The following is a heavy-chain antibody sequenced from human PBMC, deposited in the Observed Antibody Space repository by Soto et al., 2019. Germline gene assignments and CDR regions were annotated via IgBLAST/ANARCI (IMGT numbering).Heavy chain of an antibody. CDR1: GFTFSSYG. V-gene: IGHV3-33*01. CDR3: TRAAIKGELLDY. Sequence: GGSLRLSCAASGFTFSSYGMHWVRQAPGKGLEWVAVIWYDGSNKYYADSVKGRFTISRDNSKNTLYLQMNSLRVEDTAVYYCTRAAIKGELLDYWGQGTQVTVSS. D-gene: IGHD1-26*01. CDR2: IWYDGSNK. J-gene: IGHJ4*02.